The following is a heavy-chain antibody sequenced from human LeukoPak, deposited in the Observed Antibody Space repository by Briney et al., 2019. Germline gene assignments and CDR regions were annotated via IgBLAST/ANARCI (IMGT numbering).Heavy chain of an antibody. CDR3: AKATIGPFDY. CDR2: ISYDGSNK. CDR1: GFTFSSYG. V-gene: IGHV3-30*18. Sequence: GGSLRLSCAASGFTFSSYGMHWVRQAPGKGLEWVAVISYDGSNKYYADSVKGRFTISRDNSKNTLYLQMNSLRAEDTAVYYCAKATIGPFDYWGQGTLVTVAS. J-gene: IGHJ4*02.